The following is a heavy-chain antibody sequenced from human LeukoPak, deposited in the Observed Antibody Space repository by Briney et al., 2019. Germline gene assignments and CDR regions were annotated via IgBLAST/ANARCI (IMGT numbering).Heavy chain of an antibody. V-gene: IGHV3-30*02. CDR1: GFTVTSYG. CDR2: IRHDGSNK. Sequence: PGGSLRLSCAASGFTVTSYGMHWVRQAPDKGLEWVAFIRHDGSNKYYTDSVKGRFTISRDNSKNTLYLQMNSLRPEDTAVYYCAKDIAYYYDSSGPLFDNWGQGTLVTVSS. CDR3: AKDIAYYYDSSGPLFDN. J-gene: IGHJ4*02. D-gene: IGHD3-22*01.